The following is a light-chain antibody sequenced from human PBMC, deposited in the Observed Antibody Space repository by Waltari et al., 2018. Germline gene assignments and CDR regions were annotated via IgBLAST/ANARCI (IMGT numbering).Light chain of an antibody. Sequence: DIVMTQSPDSLAVSLGERATINCKSSQSVLYSSSNNNYLAWYQQKPGQPPKLLIYWASARESGVPDRFSGSGSGTDFDLTISSLQAEDVAVYYCQQYYTTPYTFGQGTKLEIK. J-gene: IGKJ2*01. CDR3: QQYYTTPYT. CDR2: WAS. V-gene: IGKV4-1*01. CDR1: QSVLYSSSNNNY.